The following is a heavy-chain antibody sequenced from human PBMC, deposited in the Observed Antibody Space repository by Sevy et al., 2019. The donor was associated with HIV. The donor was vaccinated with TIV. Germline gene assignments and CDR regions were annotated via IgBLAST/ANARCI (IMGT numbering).Heavy chain of an antibody. Sequence: SETLSLTCAVHDGSFSGYYWNWIRQLPGKGLEWIGEINESGITYYNPSLKSRVTISVDTSKKQFSMKLNSVTAADTAVYFCARSPPVVVVPGAPSWFDPWGQGTLVTVSS. D-gene: IGHD2-2*01. CDR1: DGSFSGYY. CDR3: ARSPPVVVVPGAPSWFDP. CDR2: INESGIT. J-gene: IGHJ5*02. V-gene: IGHV4-34*01.